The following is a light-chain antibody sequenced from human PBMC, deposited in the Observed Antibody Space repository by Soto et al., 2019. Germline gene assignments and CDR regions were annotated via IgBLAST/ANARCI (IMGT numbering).Light chain of an antibody. CDR3: MQTAKFPLT. J-gene: IGKJ1*01. V-gene: IGKV2-24*01. CDR2: TVS. CDR1: QSLVDSAGNTH. Sequence: DIVMPQTPLSSPVTLGQPASISCRSRQSLVDSAGNTHLSWLQQRPGQPPRLPIYTVSSRVSGVPDRFSGSGAGTDFTLHISRVEAEDVGLYYCMQTAKFPLTFGQGTNVEI.